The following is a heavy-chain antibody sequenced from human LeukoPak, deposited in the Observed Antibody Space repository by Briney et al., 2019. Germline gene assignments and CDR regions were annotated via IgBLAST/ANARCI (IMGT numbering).Heavy chain of an antibody. CDR3: ARLHPGPYYYYMDV. CDR2: IYTSGST. Sequence: PSETLSLTCTVSGGSISSYYWSWIRQPPGKGLEWIGYIYTSGSTNYNPSLKSRVTISVDTSKNQFSLKLSSVTAADTAVYYCARLHPGPYYYYMDVWGKGTTVTVSS. CDR1: GGSISSYY. V-gene: IGHV4-4*09. J-gene: IGHJ6*03. D-gene: IGHD4-11*01.